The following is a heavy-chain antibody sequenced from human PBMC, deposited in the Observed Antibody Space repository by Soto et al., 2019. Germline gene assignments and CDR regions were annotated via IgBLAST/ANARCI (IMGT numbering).Heavy chain of an antibody. Sequence: GGSLRLSCAASGFTFSSYAMGWVRQAPGKGLEWVSAISGSGGSTYYADSVKGRFTISRDNSKNTLYLQMNSLRAEDTAVYYCAKAKGLLWFGELLYWGQGTLVTVSS. CDR2: ISGSGGST. CDR1: GFTFSSYA. CDR3: AKAKGLLWFGELLY. V-gene: IGHV3-23*01. J-gene: IGHJ4*02. D-gene: IGHD3-10*01.